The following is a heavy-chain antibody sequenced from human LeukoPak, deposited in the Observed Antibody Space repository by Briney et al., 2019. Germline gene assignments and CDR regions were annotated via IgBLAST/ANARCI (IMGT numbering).Heavy chain of an antibody. V-gene: IGHV7-4-1*02. CDR3: AILLVSEWFPPVDYYYGMDV. CDR1: GYTFTSYA. Sequence: ASVKVSCKASGYTFTSYAMNWVRQAPGQGLEWMGWINTNTGNPTYAQGFTGRFVFSLDTSVSTAYLQISSLKAEDTAVYYCAILLVSEWFPPVDYYYGMDVWGQGTTVTVSS. J-gene: IGHJ6*02. CDR2: INTNTGNP. D-gene: IGHD3-3*01.